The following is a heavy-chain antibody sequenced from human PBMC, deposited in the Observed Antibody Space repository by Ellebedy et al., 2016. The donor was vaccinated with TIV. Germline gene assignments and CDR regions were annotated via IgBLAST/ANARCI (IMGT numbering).Heavy chain of an antibody. V-gene: IGHV3-23*01. Sequence: PGGSLRLSCAASGFTFTSYSMNWVRQAPGKGLEWVSGISASGVGTYYADSVKGRFTISRDNSKNTLYLQMNSLRDEDRAVYYCARRAVSGNHHFEYWGQGTLVTVSS. J-gene: IGHJ4*02. CDR1: GFTFTSYS. D-gene: IGHD6-19*01. CDR2: ISASGVGT. CDR3: ARRAVSGNHHFEY.